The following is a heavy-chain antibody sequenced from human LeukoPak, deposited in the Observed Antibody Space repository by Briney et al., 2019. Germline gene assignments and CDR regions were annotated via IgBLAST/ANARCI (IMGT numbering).Heavy chain of an antibody. Sequence: GGSLRLSCSASGFTFSRYAMHWVREAPGKGLEYVSGINDNGGRTHYGDSVKGRFSISRDNSKNTLHLQMSTLRAEDTALYYCVKDVGGSYAFDYWGQGILVTVAS. D-gene: IGHD1-26*01. J-gene: IGHJ4*02. CDR2: INDNGGRT. V-gene: IGHV3-64D*09. CDR3: VKDVGGSYAFDY. CDR1: GFTFSRYA.